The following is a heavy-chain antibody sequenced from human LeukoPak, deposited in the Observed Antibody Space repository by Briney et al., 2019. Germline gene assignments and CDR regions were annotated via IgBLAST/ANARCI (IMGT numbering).Heavy chain of an antibody. CDR3: TTSQQLLDYAYDF. Sequence: GGSLRLFCAASGLTFNIAWVTWVRQAPGKWREWLGRIRTQIDDRTTDYAAPVKGRFTISRDNSKNTLILQMNSLKTKNTGLYYCTTSQQLLDYAYDFWGQGTMVTVSS. J-gene: IGHJ3*01. V-gene: IGHV3-15*01. CDR1: GLTFNIAW. CDR2: IRTQIDDRTT. D-gene: IGHD2-2*01.